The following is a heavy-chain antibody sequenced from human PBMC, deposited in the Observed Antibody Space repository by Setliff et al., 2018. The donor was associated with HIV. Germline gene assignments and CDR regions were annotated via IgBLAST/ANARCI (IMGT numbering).Heavy chain of an antibody. CDR3: AKDGDYSNWDFDAFDI. V-gene: IGHV3-66*03. CDR1: GFTFNNAW. J-gene: IGHJ3*02. Sequence: TGGSLRLSCVASGFTFNNAWMNWVRQAPGKGLEWVSTISSTGDTDYADSLKGRFTISRDNSKNTVDLQMNSLRAEDTAVYYCAKDGDYSNWDFDAFDIWGQGTMVTVSS. CDR2: ISSTGDT. D-gene: IGHD4-4*01.